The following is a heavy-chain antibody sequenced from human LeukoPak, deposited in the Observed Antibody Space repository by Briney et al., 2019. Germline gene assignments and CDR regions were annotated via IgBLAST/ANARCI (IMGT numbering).Heavy chain of an antibody. CDR2: ISAYNGNT. V-gene: IGHV1-18*01. CDR1: GYTFTSYG. D-gene: IGHD3-22*01. Sequence: ASVKVSCEASGYTFTSYGISWVRQAPGQGLEWMGWISAYNGNTNYAQKLQGRVTMTTDTSTSTAYMELRSLRSDDTAVYYCARDSDYYDSSGYYLRSDYWGQGTLVTVSS. CDR3: ARDSDYYDSSGYYLRSDY. J-gene: IGHJ4*02.